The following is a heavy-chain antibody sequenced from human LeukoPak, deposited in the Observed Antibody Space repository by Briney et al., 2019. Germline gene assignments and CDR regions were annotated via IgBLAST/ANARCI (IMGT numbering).Heavy chain of an antibody. CDR3: AKYIPDKGPAGDI. CDR1: GFNFSSAW. CDR2: IKNKTNSGTT. V-gene: IGHV3-15*01. J-gene: IGHJ3*02. Sequence: GGSLSLSCSASGFNFSSAWMTWVRQAPGKGLEWVGHIKNKTNSGTTDEAAHVKGRFIISRDDSKKTLYLQMNSLRTEDTAVYYCAKYIPDKGPAGDIWGRGKMGTVFS. D-gene: IGHD5-12*01.